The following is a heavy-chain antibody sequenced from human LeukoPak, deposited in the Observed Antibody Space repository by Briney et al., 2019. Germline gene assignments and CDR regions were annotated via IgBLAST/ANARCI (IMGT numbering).Heavy chain of an antibody. V-gene: IGHV1-18*04. CDR1: GYTFTSYG. CDR3: ARVFSDYGSGSYSWFDP. Sequence: ASVKVSCKASGYTFTSYGISWVRQAPGQGLEWMGWISAYNGNTNYAQKLQGRVTMTTDTSTSTAYMELRSLRSDDTAVYSCARVFSDYGSGSYSWFDPWGQGTLVTVSS. J-gene: IGHJ5*02. D-gene: IGHD3-10*01. CDR2: ISAYNGNT.